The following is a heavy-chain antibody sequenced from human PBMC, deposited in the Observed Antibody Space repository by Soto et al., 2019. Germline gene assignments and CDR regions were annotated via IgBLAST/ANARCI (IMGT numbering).Heavy chain of an antibody. Sequence: PGGSLRLSCSASGFTFSSYAMHWVRQAPGKGLEYVSAISSNGGSTYYADSVKGRFTISRDNSKNTLYLQMNSLRAEDTAVYYCAKENGYSSSWFEFDYWGQGTLVTVSS. J-gene: IGHJ4*02. CDR1: GFTFSSYA. CDR3: AKENGYSSSWFEFDY. D-gene: IGHD6-13*01. V-gene: IGHV3-64*04. CDR2: ISSNGGST.